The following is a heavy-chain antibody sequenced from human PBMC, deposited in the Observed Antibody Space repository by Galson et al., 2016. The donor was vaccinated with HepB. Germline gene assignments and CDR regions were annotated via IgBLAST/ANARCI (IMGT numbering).Heavy chain of an antibody. Sequence: CAISGDSVSRISLAWNWIRQSPSRGLEWLGRTYYRSKWYNDYAASVKSRISINPDTSKNQFSLHLNSVTPEDTAVYYCARDYWGFFDYWGQGTLVTVPS. CDR3: ARDYWGFFDY. J-gene: IGHJ4*02. V-gene: IGHV6-1*01. D-gene: IGHD7-27*01. CDR1: GDSVSRISLA. CDR2: TYYRSKWYN.